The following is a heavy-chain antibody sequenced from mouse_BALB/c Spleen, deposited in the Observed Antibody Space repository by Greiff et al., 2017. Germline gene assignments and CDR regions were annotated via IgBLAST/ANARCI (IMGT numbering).Heavy chain of an antibody. CDR1: GYTFTSYW. Sequence: QGQLQQPGAELVKPGASVKLSCKASGYTFTSYWMHWVKQRPGQGLEWIGEINPSNGRTNYNEKFKSKATLTVDKSSSTAYMQLSSLTSEDSAVYYCARRGYYGNYVAYWGQGTLVTVSA. CDR3: ARRGYYGNYVAY. V-gene: IGHV1S81*02. CDR2: INPSNGRT. D-gene: IGHD2-1*01. J-gene: IGHJ3*01.